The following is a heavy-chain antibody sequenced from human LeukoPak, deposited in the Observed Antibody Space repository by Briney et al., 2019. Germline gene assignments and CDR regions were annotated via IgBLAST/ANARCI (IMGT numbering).Heavy chain of an antibody. CDR3: AKGYYDSSGYLGY. CDR1: GFTFSSYG. J-gene: IGHJ4*02. CDR2: IRYDGSNK. Sequence: GGSLRLSCAASGFTFSSYGMHWVRQAPGKGLEGVAFIRYDGSNKYYADSVKGRFTISRDNSKNTLYLQMNSLRAEDTAVYYCAKGYYDSSGYLGYWGQGTLVTVSS. V-gene: IGHV3-30*02. D-gene: IGHD3-22*01.